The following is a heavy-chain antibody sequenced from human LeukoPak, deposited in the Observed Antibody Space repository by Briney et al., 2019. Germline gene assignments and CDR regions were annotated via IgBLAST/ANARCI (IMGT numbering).Heavy chain of an antibody. CDR2: INHSGST. Sequence: SETLSLTCGVSGGSFSGYYWSWIRQPPGKGLEWIGEINHSGSTNYNPSLKSRVTISVDTSKNQFSLKLSSVTAADTAVYFCARLGFVAAMGGQAVGWFDPWGQGTLVTVSS. J-gene: IGHJ5*02. V-gene: IGHV4-34*01. D-gene: IGHD2-15*01. CDR3: ARLGFVAAMGGQAVGWFDP. CDR1: GGSFSGYY.